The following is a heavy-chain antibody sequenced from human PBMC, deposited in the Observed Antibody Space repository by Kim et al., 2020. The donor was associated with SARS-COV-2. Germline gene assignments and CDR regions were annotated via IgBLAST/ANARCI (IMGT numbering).Heavy chain of an antibody. Sequence: LKSRVTISVDTSKNQFSLKLSSVTAADTAVYYCARDRIAAAGTYSEGMDVWGQGTTVTVSS. V-gene: IGHV4-59*01. D-gene: IGHD6-13*01. CDR3: ARDRIAAAGTYSEGMDV. J-gene: IGHJ6*02.